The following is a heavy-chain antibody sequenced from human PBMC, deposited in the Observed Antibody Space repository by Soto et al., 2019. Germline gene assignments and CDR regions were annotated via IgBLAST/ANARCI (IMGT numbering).Heavy chain of an antibody. D-gene: IGHD2-15*01. V-gene: IGHV1-18*01. CDR1: GSTFPSYG. CDR3: AREVVVAARFDP. CDR2: ISPYNGNT. Sequence: ASVRASCRPSGSTFPSYGITWVRQAPGQGLGWMGWISPYNGNTNYVQKLQGRVTMTTDTSTSTAYMELRSLRSDDTAVYYCAREVVVAARFDPWGQGTLVTVSS. J-gene: IGHJ5*02.